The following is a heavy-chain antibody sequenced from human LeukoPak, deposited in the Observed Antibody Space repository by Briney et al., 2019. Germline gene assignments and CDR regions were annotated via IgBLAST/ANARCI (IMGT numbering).Heavy chain of an antibody. Sequence: GGSLRLSCAASGFTFSSYWMSWVRQAPGKGLEWVANIKRDGSEKFYVDSVKGRFTISRDNAKSSLYLQMNSLRAEDTAVYYCARVRAAATDYWGQGTLVTVSS. CDR3: ARVRAAATDY. CDR1: GFTFSSYW. V-gene: IGHV3-7*01. D-gene: IGHD2-15*01. J-gene: IGHJ4*02. CDR2: IKRDGSEK.